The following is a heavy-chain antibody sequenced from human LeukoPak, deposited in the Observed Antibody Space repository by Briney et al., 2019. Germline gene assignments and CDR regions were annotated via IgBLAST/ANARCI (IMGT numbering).Heavy chain of an antibody. Sequence: VASVKLSFKASGGTFSIYAISWVRQAPGQGLEWMGGIIPIFGTANYAQKFQGRVTITADESTSTAYMELSSLRSEDTAVYYCARDRGRRFGELLSIDAFDIWGQGTMVTVSS. CDR1: GGTFSIYA. J-gene: IGHJ3*02. CDR2: IIPIFGTA. D-gene: IGHD3-10*01. V-gene: IGHV1-69*13. CDR3: ARDRGRRFGELLSIDAFDI.